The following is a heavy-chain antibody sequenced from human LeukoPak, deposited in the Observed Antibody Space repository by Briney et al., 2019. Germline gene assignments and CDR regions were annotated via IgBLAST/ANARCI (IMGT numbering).Heavy chain of an antibody. CDR2: IIPIFGTA. D-gene: IGHD2-8*01. Sequence: SVKVSCKASGGTFSSYAISWVRQAPGQELEWMGGIIPIFGTANYAQKFQGRVTITADESTSTAYMELSSLRSEDTAVYYCAREGGYCTNGVCQYYFDYWGQGTLVTVSS. CDR1: GGTFSSYA. V-gene: IGHV1-69*13. CDR3: AREGGYCTNGVCQYYFDY. J-gene: IGHJ4*02.